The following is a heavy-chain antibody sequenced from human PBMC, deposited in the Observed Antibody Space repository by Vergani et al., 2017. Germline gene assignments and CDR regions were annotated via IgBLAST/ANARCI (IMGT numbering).Heavy chain of an antibody. CDR2: VSFRGDT. CDR1: GTSFNSYY. CDR3: ARSRIYYGAGSPDD. Sequence: QVKLQESGPGLVKPSETLSLTCTVSGTSFNSYYWSWIRQPPGKGLEWMGYVSFRGDTLYDPSVKGRMTISLNTSSNQFSLYLTSVTAADTAVYYCARSRIYYGAGSPDDWGQGTLVTVSS. J-gene: IGHJ4*02. V-gene: IGHV4-59*01. D-gene: IGHD3-10*01.